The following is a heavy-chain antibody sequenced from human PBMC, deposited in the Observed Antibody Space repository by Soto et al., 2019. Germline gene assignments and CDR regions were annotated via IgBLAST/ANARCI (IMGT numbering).Heavy chain of an antibody. J-gene: IGHJ4*02. CDR3: VRYPRSVGGSYRPDY. D-gene: IGHD3-16*02. CDR2: INSDGSIT. CDR1: GFTFSSYW. Sequence: GSLRLSCAASGFTFSSYWMHWVRQVPEKGLVWVSRINSDGSITDYADAVKGRFTISRDNVKNTLYLQMNSLRAEDTAVYYCVRYPRSVGGSYRPDYWGQGTLVTVYS. V-gene: IGHV3-74*01.